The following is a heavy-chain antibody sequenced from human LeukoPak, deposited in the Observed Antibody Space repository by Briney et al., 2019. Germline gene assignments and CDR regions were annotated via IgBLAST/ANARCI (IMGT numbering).Heavy chain of an antibody. V-gene: IGHV3-7*01. CDR1: GFIFSNYW. CDR3: ARAAAAEEDYDAFDI. CDR2: IKQDGSEK. D-gene: IGHD6-13*01. J-gene: IGHJ3*02. Sequence: GGSLRLSCAASGFIFSNYWMSWVRQAPGKGLEWVANIKQDGSEKNYADSLKGRFTISRDNAKNSLYLQMNSLRAEDTAVYYCARAAAAEEDYDAFDIWGQGTMVTVSS.